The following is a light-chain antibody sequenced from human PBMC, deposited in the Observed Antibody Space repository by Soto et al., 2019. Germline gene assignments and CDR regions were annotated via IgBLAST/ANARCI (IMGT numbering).Light chain of an antibody. CDR1: QSVSSSY. CDR3: QQYCSSPPYT. Sequence: EIVLTQSPGTLSLSPGERATLSCRASQSVSSSYLAWYQQKPGQAPRLLIYGASSRATGIPDRFSGSGSGTDFILTSSRLEPEDFAVYYCQQYCSSPPYTFGQGTKLEIK. CDR2: GAS. J-gene: IGKJ2*01. V-gene: IGKV3-20*01.